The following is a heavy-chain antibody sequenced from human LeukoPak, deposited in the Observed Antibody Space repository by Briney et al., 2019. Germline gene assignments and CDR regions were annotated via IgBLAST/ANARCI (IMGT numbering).Heavy chain of an antibody. CDR3: ARSWDNWNVVGIDA. V-gene: IGHV4-39*07. Sequence: SETLSLTCTVSGGSISSSSYYWGWIRQPPGKGLEWIGSIYYSGSTYYNPSLKSRVTISVDTSKNQFSLKLSSVTAADTAVYYCARSWDNWNVVGIDAWGQGTLVTVSS. D-gene: IGHD1-20*01. CDR1: GGSISSSSYY. CDR2: IYYSGST. J-gene: IGHJ5*02.